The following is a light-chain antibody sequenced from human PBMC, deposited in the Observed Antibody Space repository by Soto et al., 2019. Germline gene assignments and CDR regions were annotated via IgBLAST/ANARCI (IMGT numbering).Light chain of an antibody. CDR3: QQYNAWPPT. CDR2: GAS. Sequence: VLTQSPAPLSVSPGERVTLSCTTSQSVGSSLAWYQQVPGQAPRLLIYGASSRETGISDRFSGGWSGTECVLTISDLQSEDVPVYSCQQYNAWPPTLGQGTKVDIK. V-gene: IGKV3-15*01. J-gene: IGKJ1*01. CDR1: QSVGSS.